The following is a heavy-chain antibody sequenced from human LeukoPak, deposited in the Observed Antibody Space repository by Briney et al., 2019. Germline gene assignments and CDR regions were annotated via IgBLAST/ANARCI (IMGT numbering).Heavy chain of an antibody. CDR1: GFTFSSYW. CDR2: IKQDGSEK. V-gene: IGHV3-7*03. Sequence: PGGSLRLSCAASGFTFSSYWMSWVRQAPGKGLEWVANIKQDGSEKYYVDSVKGRFTISRDNAKNSLYLQMNSLRAEDTAVYYCAKDLGPTHFLSGSYGDFDIWGQGTMVTVSS. CDR3: AKDLGPTHFLSGSYGDFDI. D-gene: IGHD1-26*01. J-gene: IGHJ3*02.